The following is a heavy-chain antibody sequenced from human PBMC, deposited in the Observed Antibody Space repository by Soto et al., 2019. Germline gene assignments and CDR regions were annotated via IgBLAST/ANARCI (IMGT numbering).Heavy chain of an antibody. V-gene: IGHV3-30*02. CDR2: IRCCGSNE. CDR1: GTIFSSYG. Sequence: EGSLRLSCSASGTIFSSYGMHWVRQAPGKGLEWVAVIRCCGSNEYYADSVRGRFSISRDNSNNTLYLQMNSLRAACTAVYYCARDGVGAKESFGYFDYWGQGALVTVSS. J-gene: IGHJ4*02. CDR3: ARDGVGAKESFGYFDY. D-gene: IGHD1-26*01.